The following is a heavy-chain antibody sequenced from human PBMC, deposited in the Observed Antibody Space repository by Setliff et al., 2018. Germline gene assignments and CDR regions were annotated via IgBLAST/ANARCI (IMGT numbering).Heavy chain of an antibody. CDR1: GFTFSTYR. CDR2: IWDDGGNK. J-gene: IGHJ4*02. CDR3: ARTCSGSGCYAGLES. Sequence: GGSLRLSCAASGFTFSTYRMHWVRQAPGKGLEWVAVIWDDGGNKYHADSVKGRFTITRDNSENTLYLQMNSLRPEDTAVYYCARTCSGSGCYAGLESWGQGTPVTVSS. D-gene: IGHD2-15*01. V-gene: IGHV3-33*08.